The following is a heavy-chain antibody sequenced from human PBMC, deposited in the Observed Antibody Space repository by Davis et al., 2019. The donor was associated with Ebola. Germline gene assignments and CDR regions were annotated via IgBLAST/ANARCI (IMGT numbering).Heavy chain of an antibody. CDR1: GGSISSGDYY. D-gene: IGHD3-3*01. J-gene: IGHJ6*02. CDR2: FYYSGST. CDR3: ARDIPIQNYDFWSGPYYYYYGMDV. V-gene: IGHV4-30-4*01. Sequence: LRLSCTVSGGSISSGDYYWSWIRQPPGKGLEWIGYFYYSGSTYYNPSLKSRVTISVDTSKNQFSLKLSSVTAADTAVYYCARDIPIQNYDFWSGPYYYYYGMDVWGQGTTVTVSS.